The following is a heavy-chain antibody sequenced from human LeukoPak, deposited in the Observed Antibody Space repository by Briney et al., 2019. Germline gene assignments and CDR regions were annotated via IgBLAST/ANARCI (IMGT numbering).Heavy chain of an antibody. Sequence: PSETLSLTCTVSGGSISSYYWSWIRQPPGKGLEWIGYIYYSGSTNYNPSLKSRVTISVDTSKNQFSLKLSSVTAADTAVYYCARADQYWAPTNWGQGTLVTVSS. D-gene: IGHD2/OR15-2a*01. CDR2: IYYSGST. J-gene: IGHJ4*02. CDR3: ARADQYWAPTN. V-gene: IGHV4-59*01. CDR1: GGSISSYY.